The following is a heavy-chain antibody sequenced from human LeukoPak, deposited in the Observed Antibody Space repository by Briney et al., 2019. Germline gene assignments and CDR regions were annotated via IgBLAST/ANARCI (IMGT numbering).Heavy chain of an antibody. CDR3: ARSPYTSGWYGVGY. D-gene: IGHD6-19*01. CDR2: IKQDGSEK. J-gene: IGHJ4*02. CDR1: GFTFSSDW. Sequence: GGSLRLSCAASGFTFSSDWMSWVRQAPGKGLEWVANIKQDGSEKYYVDSVKGRFTISRDNAKNSLYLQLNSLRAEDTAVYYCARSPYTSGWYGVGYWGQGTLVTVSS. V-gene: IGHV3-7*01.